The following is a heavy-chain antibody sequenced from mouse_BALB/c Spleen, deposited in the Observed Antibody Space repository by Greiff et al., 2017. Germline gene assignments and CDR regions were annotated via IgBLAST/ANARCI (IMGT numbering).Heavy chain of an antibody. CDR3: ARWDDYGGFAY. V-gene: IGHV1S56*01. CDR2: IYPGNVNT. CDR1: GYTFTSYY. D-gene: IGHD2-4*01. J-gene: IGHJ3*01. Sequence: QVQLQQSGPELVKPGASVRISCKASGYTFTSYYIHWVKQRPGQGLEWIGWIYPGNVNTKYNEKFKGKATLTADKSSSTAYMQLSSLTSEDSAVYFCARWDDYGGFAYWGQGTLVTVSA.